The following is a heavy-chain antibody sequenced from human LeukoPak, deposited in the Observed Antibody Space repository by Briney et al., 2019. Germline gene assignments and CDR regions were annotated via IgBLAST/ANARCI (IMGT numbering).Heavy chain of an antibody. CDR1: GFTFSSYA. Sequence: GRSLRLSCAASGFTFSSYAMHWVRQAPGKGLEWVAVISYDGSNKYYADSVKGRFTISRDSSRNTLYLQVNSLRAEDTAVYYCAKSLHPMVRGLKPYAFDIWGQGTMVTVSS. J-gene: IGHJ3*02. D-gene: IGHD3-10*01. CDR2: ISYDGSNK. V-gene: IGHV3-30-3*02. CDR3: AKSLHPMVRGLKPYAFDI.